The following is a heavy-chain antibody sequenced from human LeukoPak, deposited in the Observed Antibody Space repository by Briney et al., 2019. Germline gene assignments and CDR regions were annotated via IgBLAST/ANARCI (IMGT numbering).Heavy chain of an antibody. J-gene: IGHJ4*02. CDR3: ARASDREMTYYFGY. CDR2: IIPILGIA. Sequence: SVKVSCKASGGTFSSYAISWVRQAPGQGLEWMGRIIPILGIANYAQKFQGRVTITADKSTSTAYMELSSLRSEDTAVYYCARASDREMTYYFGYWGQGTLVTVSS. CDR1: GGTFSSYA. D-gene: IGHD5-24*01. V-gene: IGHV1-69*04.